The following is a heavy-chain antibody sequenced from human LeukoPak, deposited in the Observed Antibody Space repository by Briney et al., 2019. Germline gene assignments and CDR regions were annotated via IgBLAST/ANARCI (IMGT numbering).Heavy chain of an antibody. CDR2: INPNSGGT. D-gene: IGHD3-22*01. CDR3: ARRGGYYTAYDY. V-gene: IGHV1-2*02. Sequence: XSVKVSCKASGYTFTGYYMHWVRQAPGQGLEWMGWINPNSGGTNYAQKFQGRVTMTRDTSISTAYMELSRLRSDDTAVYYCARRGGYYTAYDYWGQGTLVTVSS. J-gene: IGHJ4*02. CDR1: GYTFTGYY.